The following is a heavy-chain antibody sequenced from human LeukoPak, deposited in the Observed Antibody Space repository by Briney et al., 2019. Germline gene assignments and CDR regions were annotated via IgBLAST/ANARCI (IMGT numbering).Heavy chain of an antibody. J-gene: IGHJ4*02. Sequence: GGSLRLSCAASGFTFSSYWMSWVRQAPGKGLEWVANIKQDGSEKYYVDSVKGRFTISRDNAKNSLYLQMNSLRAEDTAVYYCARSVAAAGTPLPYFDYWGQGTLVTVSS. CDR1: GFTFSSYW. V-gene: IGHV3-7*01. D-gene: IGHD6-13*01. CDR3: ARSVAAAGTPLPYFDY. CDR2: IKQDGSEK.